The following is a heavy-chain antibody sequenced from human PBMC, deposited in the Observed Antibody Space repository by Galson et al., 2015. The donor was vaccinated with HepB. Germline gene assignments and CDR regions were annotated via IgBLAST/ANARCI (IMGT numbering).Heavy chain of an antibody. CDR3: ARDPGVVAEGEAKDGDYYYYMDV. CDR2: IIPILGIA. J-gene: IGHJ6*03. Sequence: SVKVSCKASGGTFSSYAISWVRQAPGQGLEWMGGIIPILGIANYAQKFQGRVTITADKSTSTAYMELSSLRSEDTAVYYCARDPGVVAEGEAKDGDYYYYMDVWGKGTTVTVSS. CDR1: GGTFSSYA. D-gene: IGHD2-15*01. V-gene: IGHV1-69*10.